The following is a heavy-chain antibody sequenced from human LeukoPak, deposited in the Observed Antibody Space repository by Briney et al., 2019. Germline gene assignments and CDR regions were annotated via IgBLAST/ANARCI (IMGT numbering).Heavy chain of an antibody. J-gene: IGHJ4*02. Sequence: PGESLRLSCAASGFTFSSYAMNWVRQAPGKGLEWVSAISGSGGSTYYADSVKGRFSISRDNSKNTLYLQMNSLRAEDTAVYYCAKLLAAAGPFDYWGQGTLVTVSS. V-gene: IGHV3-23*01. D-gene: IGHD6-13*01. CDR3: AKLLAAAGPFDY. CDR2: ISGSGGST. CDR1: GFTFSSYA.